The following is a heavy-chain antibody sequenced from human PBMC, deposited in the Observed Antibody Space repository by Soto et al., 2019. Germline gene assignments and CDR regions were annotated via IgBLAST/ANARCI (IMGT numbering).Heavy chain of an antibody. J-gene: IGHJ4*02. CDR3: ARVVGEAMATIYY. CDR2: IYSGGST. D-gene: IGHD5-12*01. Sequence: EVQLVESGGGLVQPGGSLRLSCAASGFTVSSNYMNWVRQAPGKGLEWVSVIYSGGSTYYADYVKVRLTISRDNSKNTLYLQVNSLRAEDTAVYYCARVVGEAMATIYYWGQGTLGTVSS. V-gene: IGHV3-66*01. CDR1: GFTVSSNY.